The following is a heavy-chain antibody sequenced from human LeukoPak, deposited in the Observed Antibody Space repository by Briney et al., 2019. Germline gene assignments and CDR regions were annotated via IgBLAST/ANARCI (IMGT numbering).Heavy chain of an antibody. CDR2: INLNSGGT. D-gene: IGHD4-17*01. CDR1: GYTFTGYY. CDR3: ARDRVTTNTPYFDS. J-gene: IGHJ4*02. Sequence: ASVKVSCKASGYTFTGYYMHWVRQALGQGLEWMGWINLNSGGTNYAQKFQGRVTMTRDTSISTAYMELSRLRSDDTAVFYCARDRVTTNTPYFDSWGQGTLVTVSS. V-gene: IGHV1-2*02.